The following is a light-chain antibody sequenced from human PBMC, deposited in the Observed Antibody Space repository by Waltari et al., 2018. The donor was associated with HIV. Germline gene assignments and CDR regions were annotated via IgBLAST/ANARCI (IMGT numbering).Light chain of an antibody. CDR1: SSDVGGYNY. V-gene: IGLV2-14*01. CDR2: EFS. J-gene: IGLJ2*01. CDR3: SSYSSSNRV. Sequence: QSALTQPASVSGSPGQSITISCTGTSSDVGGYNYVSWYQHHPGKAPKLMIFEFSNRPSGVSNRFSCSKSGNTASLTISGLQAEDEADYYCSSYSSSNRVFGGGTKLTVL.